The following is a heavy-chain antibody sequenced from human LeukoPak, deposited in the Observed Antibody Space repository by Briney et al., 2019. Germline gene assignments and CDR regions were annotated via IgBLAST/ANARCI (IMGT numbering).Heavy chain of an antibody. Sequence: PGRSLRLSCAASGFTFSSYGMHWVRQAPGKGLEWVAVISYDGSNKYYADSVKGRFTISRDNSKNTLYLQMNSLRAEDTAVYYCAKERSYDFWSGYSNYYYCYGMDVWGQGTTVTVSS. V-gene: IGHV3-30*18. CDR3: AKERSYDFWSGYSNYYYCYGMDV. CDR1: GFTFSSYG. CDR2: ISYDGSNK. D-gene: IGHD3-3*01. J-gene: IGHJ6*02.